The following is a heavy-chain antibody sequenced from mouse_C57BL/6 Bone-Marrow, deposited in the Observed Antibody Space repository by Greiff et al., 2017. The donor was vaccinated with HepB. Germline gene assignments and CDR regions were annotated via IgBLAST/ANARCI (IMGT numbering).Heavy chain of an antibody. CDR2: FHPYNDDT. CDR3: APYYYGSFYYAMDY. J-gene: IGHJ4*01. Sequence: LVESGAELVKPGASVKMSCKASGYTFTTYPIEWMKQNHGKSLEWIGNFHPYNDDTKYNEKFKGKATLTVEKSSSTVYLELSRLTSDDSAVYYCAPYYYGSFYYAMDYWGQGTSVTVSS. V-gene: IGHV1-47*01. D-gene: IGHD1-1*01. CDR1: GYTFTTYP.